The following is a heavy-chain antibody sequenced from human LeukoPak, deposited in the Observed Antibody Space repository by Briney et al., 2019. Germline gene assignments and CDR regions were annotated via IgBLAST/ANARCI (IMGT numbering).Heavy chain of an antibody. Sequence: GGSLRLSCAAPGFTFSSYWMSWVRQAPGKGLEWVANIKQDGSEKYYVDSVKGRFTISRDNAKNSVYLQMNSLRAEDTAVYYCARVALRSGYFNADFDYWGQGTLVTVSS. V-gene: IGHV3-7*01. D-gene: IGHD3-3*01. CDR3: ARVALRSGYFNADFDY. CDR2: IKQDGSEK. J-gene: IGHJ4*02. CDR1: GFTFSSYW.